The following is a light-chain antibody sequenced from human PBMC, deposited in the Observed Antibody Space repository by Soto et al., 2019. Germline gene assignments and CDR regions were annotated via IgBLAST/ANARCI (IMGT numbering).Light chain of an antibody. CDR3: QQYGSSSWT. CDR2: GAS. V-gene: IGKV3-20*01. J-gene: IGKJ1*01. Sequence: EIVLTQSSGTLSLSPGERATLSCRASQSVSSSYFAWYQQRFGQAPRLLIYGASSRATGIPDRFSGSGSGTEFTLTISRLEPGDFAVYYCQQYGSSSWTFGQGTKVEIK. CDR1: QSVSSSY.